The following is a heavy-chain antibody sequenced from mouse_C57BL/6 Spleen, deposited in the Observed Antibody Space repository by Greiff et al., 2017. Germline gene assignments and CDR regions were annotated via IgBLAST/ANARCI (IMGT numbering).Heavy chain of an antibody. Sequence: EVMLVESGPGLAKPSQTLSLTCSVTGYSITSDYWNWIRKFPGNKLEYMGYISYSGSTYYNPSLKSRISITRDTSKNQYYLQLNSVTTEDTATYYCARSRDGYSWYFDVWGTGTTVTVSS. D-gene: IGHD2-3*01. CDR1: GYSITSDY. V-gene: IGHV3-8*01. CDR3: ARSRDGYSWYFDV. J-gene: IGHJ1*03. CDR2: ISYSGST.